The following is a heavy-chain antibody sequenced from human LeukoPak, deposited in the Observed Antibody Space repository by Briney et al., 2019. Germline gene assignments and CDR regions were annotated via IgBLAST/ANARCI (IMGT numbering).Heavy chain of an antibody. CDR3: ARDSDVDTARGAFDI. Sequence: GGSLRLSCAASGFTFSDYYMSWIRQAPGKGLEWVAVISYDGSNKYYADSVKGRFTISRDNSKNTLYLQMNSLRAEDTAVYYCARDSDVDTARGAFDIWGQGTMVTVSS. V-gene: IGHV3-30-3*01. CDR1: GFTFSDYY. D-gene: IGHD5-18*01. J-gene: IGHJ3*02. CDR2: ISYDGSNK.